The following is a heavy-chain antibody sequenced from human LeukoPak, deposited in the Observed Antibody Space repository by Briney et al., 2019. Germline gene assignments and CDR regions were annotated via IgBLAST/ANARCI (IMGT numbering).Heavy chain of an antibody. CDR3: ARGVSYDSSGYYISWFDP. J-gene: IGHJ5*02. D-gene: IGHD3-22*01. Sequence: VASVKVSCKASGGTFSSYAISWVRQAPGQGLEWMGGIIPIFGTANYAQKFQGRVTITTDESTSTAYMELSSLRSEDTAVYYCARGVSYDSSGYYISWFDPWGQGTLVTVSS. V-gene: IGHV1-69*05. CDR1: GGTFSSYA. CDR2: IIPIFGTA.